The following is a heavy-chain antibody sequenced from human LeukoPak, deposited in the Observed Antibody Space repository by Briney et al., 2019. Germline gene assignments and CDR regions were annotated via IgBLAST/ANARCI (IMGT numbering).Heavy chain of an antibody. V-gene: IGHV4-34*01. CDR2: INHSGST. CDR1: GGSFSGYY. D-gene: IGHD4-17*01. CDR3: ARVLTTVTLFDY. J-gene: IGHJ4*02. Sequence: SETLSLTCAVYGGSFSGYYWSWIRQPPGKGLEWIGEINHSGSTNYNPSLKSRVTISVDTSKNQSSLKLSSVTAADTAVYYCARVLTTVTLFDYWGQGTLVTVSS.